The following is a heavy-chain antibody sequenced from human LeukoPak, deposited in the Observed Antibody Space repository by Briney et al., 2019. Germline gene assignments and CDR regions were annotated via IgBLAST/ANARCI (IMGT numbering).Heavy chain of an antibody. Sequence: SETLSLTCTVTGASITSYYLKWIRQPPGKGLEYIGHIHYTGTTDYNPSLKSRFTMSVDTSKNQFSLRLISVTASDTAVYFCAGAPNQHYFDYWGQGSLVAVSS. V-gene: IGHV4-59*01. CDR3: AGAPNQHYFDY. CDR1: GASITSYY. J-gene: IGHJ4*02. CDR2: IHYTGTT.